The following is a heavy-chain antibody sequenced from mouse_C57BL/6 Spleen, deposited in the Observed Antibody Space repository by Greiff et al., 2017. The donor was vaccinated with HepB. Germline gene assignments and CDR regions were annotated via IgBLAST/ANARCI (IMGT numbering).Heavy chain of an antibody. V-gene: IGHV1-69*01. D-gene: IGHD1-1*01. J-gene: IGHJ4*01. CDR1: GYTFTSYW. CDR2: IDPSDSYT. Sequence: QVQLQQPGAELVMPGASVKLSCKASGYTFTSYWMHWVKQRPGQGLEWIGEIDPSDSYTNYNQKFKGKSTLTVDKSSSTAYMQLSSLTSEDSAVYYCASPHYYGSSYAMDYWGQGTSVTVSS. CDR3: ASPHYYGSSYAMDY.